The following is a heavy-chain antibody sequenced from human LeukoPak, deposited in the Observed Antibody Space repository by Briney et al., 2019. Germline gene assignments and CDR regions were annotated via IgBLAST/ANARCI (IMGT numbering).Heavy chain of an antibody. Sequence: SETLSLTCAVYGGSFSVYSWSWIRQPPGKGLGWMGEVNHGGGSNKKPSLMSRVIMSVDTSKNQFSLKVSSVTAADTAVYYCARVGYSYSINDWSRTGLGAYPTKYHYYMGVWDKGTTVTVSS. CDR1: GGSFSVYS. J-gene: IGHJ6*03. V-gene: IGHV4-34*01. CDR2: VNHGGGS. D-gene: IGHD5-18*01. CDR3: ARVGYSYSINDWSRTGLGAYPTKYHYYMGV.